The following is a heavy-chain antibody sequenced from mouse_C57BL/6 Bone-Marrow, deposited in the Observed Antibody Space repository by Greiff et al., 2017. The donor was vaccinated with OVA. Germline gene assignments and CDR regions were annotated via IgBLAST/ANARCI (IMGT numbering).Heavy chain of an antibody. D-gene: IGHD2-12*01. CDR3: ANDSPYDFDY. V-gene: IGHV1-7*01. Sequence: VHLVESGAELAKPGASVKLSCKASGYTFTSYWMHWVNQRPGQGLEWIGYINPSSGYTKSNQKFKDKATLTVNKSSSTAYMQLSSLTYEDSAVYYCANDSPYDFDYWGQGTTLTVSS. CDR1: GYTFTSYW. J-gene: IGHJ2*01. CDR2: INPSSGYT.